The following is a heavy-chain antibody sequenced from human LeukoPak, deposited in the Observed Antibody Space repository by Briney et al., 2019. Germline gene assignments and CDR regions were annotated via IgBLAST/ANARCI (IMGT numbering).Heavy chain of an antibody. V-gene: IGHV5-10-1*01. CDR1: GYSFTSYW. J-gene: IGHJ4*02. CDR2: IDPSDSYT. Sequence: GDSLRISGKGSGYSFTSYWISWVRKMLGKGLEWMGRIDPSDSYTNYGPSFQGHVTISADKSIRTAYLQWSSLKASDTDMYYCARWTSYYDFWSGYFDYWGQGTLVTVSS. D-gene: IGHD3-3*01. CDR3: ARWTSYYDFWSGYFDY.